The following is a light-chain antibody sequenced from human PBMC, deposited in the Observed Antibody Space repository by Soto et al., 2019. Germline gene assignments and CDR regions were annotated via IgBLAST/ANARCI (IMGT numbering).Light chain of an antibody. CDR1: QSVSRS. V-gene: IGKV3-15*01. J-gene: IGKJ1*01. Sequence: EIVMTQSPATLSVSPGERATLSCRASQSVSRSLAWYQQKPGQAPRLLIYGASTRATGIPASFSGSGSGTEFTLTFSSLQSEDLAVYYCHQYSNWPPETFGPSTKVEI. CDR3: HQYSNWPPET. CDR2: GAS.